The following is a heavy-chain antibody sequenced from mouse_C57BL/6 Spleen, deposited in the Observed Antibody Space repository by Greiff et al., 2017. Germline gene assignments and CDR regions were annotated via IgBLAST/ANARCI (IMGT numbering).Heavy chain of an antibody. CDR2: IDPEDGET. D-gene: IGHD2-3*01. Sequence: EVKLVESGAELVKPGASVKLSCTASGFNIKDYYMHWVKQRTEQGLEWIGRIDPEDGETKYAPKFQGKATITADTSSNTAYLQLSSLTSEDTAVYYCASPSDGYYAWFAYWGQGTLVTVSA. V-gene: IGHV14-2*01. J-gene: IGHJ3*01. CDR1: GFNIKDYY. CDR3: ASPSDGYYAWFAY.